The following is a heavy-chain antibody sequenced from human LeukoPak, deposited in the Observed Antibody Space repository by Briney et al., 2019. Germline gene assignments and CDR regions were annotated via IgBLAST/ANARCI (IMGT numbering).Heavy chain of an antibody. J-gene: IGHJ6*02. D-gene: IGHD6-13*01. CDR2: IYYSGST. CDR3: ARDGSSSWYEGYYYYGTDV. CDR1: GGSISSGGYY. V-gene: IGHV4-31*03. Sequence: SQTLSLTCTVSGGSISSGGYYWSWIRQHPGKGLEWIGYIYYSGSTYYNPSLKSRVTISVDTSKNQFSLKLSSVTAADTAVYYCARDGSSSWYEGYYYYGTDVWGQGTTVTVSS.